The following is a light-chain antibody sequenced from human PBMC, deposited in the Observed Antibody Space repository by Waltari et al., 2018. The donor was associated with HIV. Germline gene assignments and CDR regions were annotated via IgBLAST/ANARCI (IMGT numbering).Light chain of an antibody. CDR1: SSDIGGYKY. V-gene: IGLV2-14*01. J-gene: IGLJ2*01. CDR2: EVS. CDR3: SSYTSSTTPV. Sequence: QSALTQPASVSGSPGQSITISCTGTSSDIGGYKYISWYHQHPGKAPKLVIYEVSNRPSGVSNRFSGSKSGNTASLTISGLQAEDEADYYCSSYTSSTTPVFGGGTKLTVL.